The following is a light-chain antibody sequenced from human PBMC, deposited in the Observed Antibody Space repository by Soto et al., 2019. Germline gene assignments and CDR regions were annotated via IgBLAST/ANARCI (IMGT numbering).Light chain of an antibody. CDR2: DAS. CDR3: QQANSFPDT. Sequence: DIQMPQSPSSVSASVGDRVTITCRASQDIRGWLAWYQHKPGKAPDLLIFDASTLQSGGPSRFSGSGSGTDFALTISSLQPEDFATYYCQQANSFPDTFGQGTKLDIK. J-gene: IGKJ2*01. CDR1: QDIRGW. V-gene: IGKV1-12*01.